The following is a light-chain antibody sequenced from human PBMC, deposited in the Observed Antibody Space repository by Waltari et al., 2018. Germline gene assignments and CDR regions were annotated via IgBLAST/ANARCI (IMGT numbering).Light chain of an antibody. V-gene: IGKV3-20*01. CDR2: GAS. Sequence: EIVLTQSPGTLSLSPGDRATLSCRARQSVSSNFLAWYQQKPGQAPRLLIYGASSSATGIPDKFSGSGSGTDFTLTINRLEPEDFAVYYCQQYGRSPLTFGGGTKVEIK. CDR3: QQYGRSPLT. CDR1: QSVSSNF. J-gene: IGKJ4*01.